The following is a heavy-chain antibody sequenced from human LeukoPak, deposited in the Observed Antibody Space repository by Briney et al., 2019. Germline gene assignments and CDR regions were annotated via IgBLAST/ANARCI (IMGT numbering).Heavy chain of an antibody. CDR1: GYSFTSYW. V-gene: IGHV5-51*01. D-gene: IGHD3-22*01. CDR3: ARPDYYDSSGYYPATEYFQH. Sequence: GESLKISCKGSGYSFTSYWIGWVRQMPGKGLEWMGIIYPGDSDTRYSPSFQGQVTISADKSISTAYLQWSSLKASDTAMYYCARPDYYDSSGYYPATEYFQHWGQGALVTVSS. J-gene: IGHJ1*01. CDR2: IYPGDSDT.